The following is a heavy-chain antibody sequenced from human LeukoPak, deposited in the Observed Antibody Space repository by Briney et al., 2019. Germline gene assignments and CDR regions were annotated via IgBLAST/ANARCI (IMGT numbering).Heavy chain of an antibody. V-gene: IGHV3-23*01. CDR3: AKGNIAVLPAAPYY. CDR2: ISGSYGTT. CDR1: GFTFSSYA. Sequence: SGGSLRLSCAASGFTFSSYAMSWLRQAPGKGLEWVSSISGSYGTTYYADSVKGRFTISRDNSKNTLYLQMNSLRAEDTALYYCAKGNIAVLPAAPYYWGQGTLVTVSS. J-gene: IGHJ4*02. D-gene: IGHD2-2*01.